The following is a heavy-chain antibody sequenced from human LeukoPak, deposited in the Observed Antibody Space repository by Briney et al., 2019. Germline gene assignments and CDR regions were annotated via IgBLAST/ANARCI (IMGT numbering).Heavy chain of an antibody. CDR2: IYYRGTT. V-gene: IGHV4-39*07. D-gene: IGHD6-13*01. CDR1: GGSVRSSSYN. CDR3: ARVSRYVSTDAFDY. Sequence: SETLSLTCTVSGGSVRSSSYNWGWIRQPPGKGLEWIGTIYYRGTTYYNASLESRVTMSIDTSKNQFSLKLSSVTAADTAVYYCARVSRYVSTDAFDYWGQGTLVTVSS. J-gene: IGHJ4*02.